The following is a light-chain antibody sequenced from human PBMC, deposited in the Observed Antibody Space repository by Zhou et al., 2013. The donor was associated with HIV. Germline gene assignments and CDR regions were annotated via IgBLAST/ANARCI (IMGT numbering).Light chain of an antibody. CDR2: AAS. CDR3: QQSYSTPL. J-gene: IGKJ4*01. CDR1: QSISSY. Sequence: DIQMTQSPSSLSASVGDRVTITCRASQSISSYLNWYQQKPGKAPQLLIYAASSLQSGVPSRFSGSGSGADFTLTISSLQPEDFATYYCQQSYSTPLFGGGT. V-gene: IGKV1-39*01.